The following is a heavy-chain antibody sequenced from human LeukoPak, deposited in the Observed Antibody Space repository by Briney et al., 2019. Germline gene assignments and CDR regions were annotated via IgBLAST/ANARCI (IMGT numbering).Heavy chain of an antibody. V-gene: IGHV3-7*01. CDR3: ARVSESEWSFDL. D-gene: IGHD1-14*01. CDR1: GFTFSNYW. J-gene: IGHJ2*01. Sequence: GGSLRLSCAASGFTFSNYWMSWVRQAPGKGLEWVANIKHDGSEESYVDSVKGRFAISRDNAKNSLYLQMNSLRVEDTAVYYCARVSESEWSFDLWGRGTLVTVSS. CDR2: IKHDGSEE.